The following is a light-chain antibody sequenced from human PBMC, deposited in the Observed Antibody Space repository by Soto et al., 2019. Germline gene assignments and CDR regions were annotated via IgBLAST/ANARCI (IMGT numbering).Light chain of an antibody. V-gene: IGKV1-5*03. J-gene: IGKJ2*01. CDR2: KAS. CDR1: QSISNW. Sequence: DIQMTQSPSTLSASVGDRVTITCRASQSISNWLAWYQQKPGKAPKLLIFKASSLESGVPSRFSGSGFGTVFTLTISSLQPDDFATYYCQQYNSYSPYTLGQGTKLEIK. CDR3: QQYNSYSPYT.